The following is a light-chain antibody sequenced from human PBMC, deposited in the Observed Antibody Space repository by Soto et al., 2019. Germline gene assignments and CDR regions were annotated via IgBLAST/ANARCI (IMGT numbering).Light chain of an antibody. CDR2: EGT. CDR3: CAYVGARSYV. J-gene: IGLJ1*01. V-gene: IGLV2-23*01. Sequence: QALLTDPASLSGSPGQSITISCTGTNNLVSWYQQHPGKAPKVVLYEGTKRPSGVSNRFSGSNSGSTASLTISGLQAEDEAHYFCCAYVGARSYVFGPGTKVTVL. CDR1: NNL.